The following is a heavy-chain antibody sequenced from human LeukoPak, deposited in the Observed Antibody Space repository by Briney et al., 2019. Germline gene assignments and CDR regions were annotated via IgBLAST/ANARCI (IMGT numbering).Heavy chain of an antibody. CDR2: ITAGGDT. J-gene: IGHJ4*02. Sequence: PGGSLRLSCAASGFTFTNYAMGSVRQAPGKGLEWGSSITAGGDTYYADSVKGRFTISRDNSRNTLYLQMNSLRAEDTDVYYCASGSTPGNGYYFDNWGQGTLVTVSS. CDR1: GFTFTNYA. V-gene: IGHV3-23*01. CDR3: ASGSTPGNGYYFDN. D-gene: IGHD3-10*01.